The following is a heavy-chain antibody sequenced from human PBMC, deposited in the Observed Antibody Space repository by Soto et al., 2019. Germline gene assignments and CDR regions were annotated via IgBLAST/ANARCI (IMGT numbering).Heavy chain of an antibody. CDR2: INPNSGGT. CDR1: GYTFTSYG. D-gene: IGHD6-19*01. V-gene: IGHV1-2*04. Sequence: SVXVSCKASGYTFTSYGISWVRQAPGQGLERMGWINPNSGGTNYAQKIQGWDTMTRDTSISTANMEMSRLRSDDTAENYCARAGPVAEYGMDVWGQGTTVTVSS. CDR3: ARAGPVAEYGMDV. J-gene: IGHJ6*02.